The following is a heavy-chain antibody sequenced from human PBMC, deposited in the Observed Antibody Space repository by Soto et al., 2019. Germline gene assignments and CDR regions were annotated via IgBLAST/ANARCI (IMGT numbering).Heavy chain of an antibody. J-gene: IGHJ4*02. CDR1: GFTFSDYY. CDR3: ASLAIGTIIRGAPDF. D-gene: IGHD3-10*01. Sequence: AGGSLRLSCAASGFTFSDYYMTWIRQAPGKGLEWVSCISSGGSSIYYADSVKGRFTISRDNAKNSLYLQMNSLRAEDTAMYYCASLAIGTIIRGAPDFWGQGTLVTVSS. CDR2: ISSGGSSI. V-gene: IGHV3-11*01.